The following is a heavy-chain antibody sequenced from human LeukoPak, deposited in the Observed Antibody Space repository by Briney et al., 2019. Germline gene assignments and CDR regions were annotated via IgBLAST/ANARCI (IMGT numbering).Heavy chain of an antibody. J-gene: IGHJ6*02. CDR1: GFTFSSYG. D-gene: IGHD3-3*01. CDR3: ARDPTYYDFWSGYYTGICYYGMDV. Sequence: QPGGSLRLSCAASGFTFSSYGMHWARQAPGKGLEWVAVIWYDGSNKYYADSVKGRFTISRDNSKNTLYLQMNSLRAEDTAVYYCARDPTYYDFWSGYYTGICYYGMDVWGQGTTVTVSS. CDR2: IWYDGSNK. V-gene: IGHV3-33*01.